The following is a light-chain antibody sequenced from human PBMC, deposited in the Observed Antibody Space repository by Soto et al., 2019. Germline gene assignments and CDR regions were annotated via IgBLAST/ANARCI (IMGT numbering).Light chain of an antibody. CDR1: SGDVGGYNY. CDR3: TSYTSSGPWV. Sequence: QSALTQPASVSGSPGQSITISCTGTSGDVGGYNYVSWYQLDPGKAPKLIIYEVNNRPSGVSNRFSGSKSSNTASLTISGLQAEDEADYYCTSYTSSGPWVFGGGTQLTVL. V-gene: IGLV2-14*01. CDR2: EVN. J-gene: IGLJ3*02.